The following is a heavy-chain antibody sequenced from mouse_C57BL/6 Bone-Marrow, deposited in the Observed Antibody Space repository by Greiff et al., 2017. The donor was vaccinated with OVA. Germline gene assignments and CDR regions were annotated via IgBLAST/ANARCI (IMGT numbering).Heavy chain of an antibody. V-gene: IGHV3-6*01. D-gene: IGHD1-1*01. CDR1: GYSITSGYY. Sequence: EVKVEESGPGLVKPSQSLSLTCSVTGYSITSGYYWNWIRQFPGNKLEWMGYISYDGSNNYNPSLKNRISITRDTSKNQFFLKLNSVTTEDTATYYCARDRITTVVATRAYWGQGTLVTVSA. CDR3: ARDRITTVVATRAY. CDR2: ISYDGSN. J-gene: IGHJ3*01.